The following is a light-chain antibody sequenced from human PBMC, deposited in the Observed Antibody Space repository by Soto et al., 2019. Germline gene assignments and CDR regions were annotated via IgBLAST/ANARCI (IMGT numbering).Light chain of an antibody. CDR2: RAS. CDR3: QQRSNWQIT. J-gene: IGKJ5*01. Sequence: EVGMTQSPATLSVSPGERVTLSCRASQSISRNLAWYQQKPGQAPRLLIYRASTGATGIPARFTGSGSGTEFTLTISSLQSEDFAVYYCQQRSNWQITFGQGTRLEIK. V-gene: IGKV3-15*01. CDR1: QSISRN.